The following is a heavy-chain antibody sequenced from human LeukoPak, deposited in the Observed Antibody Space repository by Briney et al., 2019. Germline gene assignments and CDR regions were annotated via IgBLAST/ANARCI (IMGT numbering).Heavy chain of an antibody. CDR3: ASLFGIF. CDR2: IYYSGST. D-gene: IGHD3-3*01. V-gene: IGHV4-39*01. CDR1: GGSISSSSYY. J-gene: IGHJ4*02. Sequence: TSETLSLTCTVSGGSISSSSYYWGWIRQPPGKGLEWIGSIYYSGSTYYNPSLKSRVTISVDTSKNQFSLKLSSVTAADTAVFSWASLFGIFWGKGTLVTVS.